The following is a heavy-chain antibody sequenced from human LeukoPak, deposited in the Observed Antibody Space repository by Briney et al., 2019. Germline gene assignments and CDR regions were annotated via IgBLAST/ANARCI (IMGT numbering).Heavy chain of an antibody. J-gene: IGHJ4*02. D-gene: IGHD5-12*01. CDR2: ISYDGSNK. CDR1: GFTFRSYG. Sequence: GRSLRLSCAASGFTFRSYGMHWVRQAPGKGLEWVAVISYDGSNKYYADSVKGRYTISRDNSKNTLYLQMNSLRAEDTAVYYCARKGYSGYDYLDYWGQGTLVTVSS. V-gene: IGHV3-30*03. CDR3: ARKGYSGYDYLDY.